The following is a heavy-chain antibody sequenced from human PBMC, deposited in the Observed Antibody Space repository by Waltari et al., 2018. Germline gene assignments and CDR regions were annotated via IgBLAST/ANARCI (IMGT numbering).Heavy chain of an antibody. J-gene: IGHJ4*02. D-gene: IGHD3-10*01. CDR2: MYYSGST. CDR3: AAYGSGSSVVY. CDR1: GGSISSYY. Sequence: QVQLQESGPGLVKPSETLSLTCTVSGGSISSYYWSWIRQPPGKGLEWIGYMYYSGSTNYNPSLKSRVTISVDTSKNQFSLKLSSVTAADTAVYYCAAYGSGSSVVYWGQGTLVTVSS. V-gene: IGHV4-59*01.